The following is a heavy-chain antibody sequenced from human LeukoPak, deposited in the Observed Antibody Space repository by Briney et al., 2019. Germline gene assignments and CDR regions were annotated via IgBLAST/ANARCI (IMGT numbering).Heavy chain of an antibody. V-gene: IGHV3-7*04. J-gene: IGHJ4*02. D-gene: IGHD2-2*01. CDR2: IKQDGSEK. Sequence: GGSLRLSCTASGFTFSSYWMNWVRQAPGKGLEWVANIKQDGSEKYYVDSVKGRFTISRDNAKKSLYLQMNSLRAEDTAVYYCARGDDIVVVPAAIIYWGQGTLVTVSS. CDR1: GFTFSSYW. CDR3: ARGDDIVVVPAAIIY.